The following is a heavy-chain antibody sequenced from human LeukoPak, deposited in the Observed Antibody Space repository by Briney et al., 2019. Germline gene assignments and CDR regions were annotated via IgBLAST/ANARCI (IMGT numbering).Heavy chain of an antibody. V-gene: IGHV3-21*01. CDR3: ARGGIAVSYYFDY. Sequence: GRSLRLSCAASGFTFSSYSMNWVRQAPGKGLEWVSSISSSSSYIYYADSVKGRFTISRDNAKNSLYLQMNSLRAEDTAVYYCARGGIAVSYYFDYWGQGTLVTVSS. D-gene: IGHD6-19*01. J-gene: IGHJ4*02. CDR1: GFTFSSYS. CDR2: ISSSSSYI.